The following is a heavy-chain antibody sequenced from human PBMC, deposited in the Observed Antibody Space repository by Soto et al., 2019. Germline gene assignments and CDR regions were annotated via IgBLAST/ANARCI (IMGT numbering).Heavy chain of an antibody. D-gene: IGHD1-7*01. CDR3: ASRDPGTSVDY. V-gene: IGHV4-4*02. J-gene: IGHJ4*02. Sequence: SETLSLTCAVSGGSFTSNNWWTCFRQPPGQGLEWIGEIYRTGSTNYNPSLKSRVTISLDKSENQFSLKVTSLTAADTAVYYCASRDPGTSVDYWGQGTLVTVSS. CDR1: GGSFTSNNW. CDR2: IYRTGST.